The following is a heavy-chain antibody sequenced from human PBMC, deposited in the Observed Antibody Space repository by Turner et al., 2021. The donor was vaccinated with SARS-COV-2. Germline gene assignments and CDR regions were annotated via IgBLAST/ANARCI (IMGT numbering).Heavy chain of an antibody. CDR2: INHSGNT. J-gene: IGHJ5*02. V-gene: IGHV4-34*01. CDR1: GGSFSGYY. CDR3: AREVFGLLRYYNWFDP. D-gene: IGHD3-22*01. Sequence: QVQLQQWGAGLLKPSETLSLTCAFYGGSFSGYYWSFIRQPPGKGLEWIGEINHSGNTNYNPSLQSRVITSVDTSKNHFSLKLTSVTAADTAVYYCAREVFGLLRYYNWFDPWGQGTLVTVSS.